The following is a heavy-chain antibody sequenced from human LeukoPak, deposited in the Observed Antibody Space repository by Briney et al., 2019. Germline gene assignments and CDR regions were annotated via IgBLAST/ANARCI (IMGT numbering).Heavy chain of an antibody. V-gene: IGHV3-74*01. D-gene: IGHD3-3*01. Sequence: GGSLRLSCAASVFTFSTNWMHWVRQAPGKGLVWVSRIKSDGSTNYADSVKGRFAISRDNAKNTLSLQMNSLRPEDTGVYYCARAPSEIGGYYPEYFRHWGQGTLVTVSS. J-gene: IGHJ1*01. CDR1: VFTFSTNW. CDR3: ARAPSEIGGYYPEYFRH. CDR2: IKSDGST.